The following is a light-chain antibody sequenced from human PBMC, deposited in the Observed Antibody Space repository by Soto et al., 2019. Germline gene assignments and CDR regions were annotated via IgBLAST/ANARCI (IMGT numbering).Light chain of an antibody. V-gene: IGKV3-11*01. CDR3: QQYATSRT. CDR2: DAS. CDR1: QSVSSY. J-gene: IGKJ2*01. Sequence: EIVLTQSPATLSLSPGERATLSCRASQSVSSYLAWYQQKPGQAPRLLIYDASNRATGIPARFSGSGSGTDFTLTISSLEPEDFAVYYCQQYATSRTFGQGTKLEIK.